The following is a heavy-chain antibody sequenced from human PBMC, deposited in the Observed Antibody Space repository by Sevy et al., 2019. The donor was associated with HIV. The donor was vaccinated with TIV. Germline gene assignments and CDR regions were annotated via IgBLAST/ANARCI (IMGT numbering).Heavy chain of an antibody. V-gene: IGHV4-4*07. D-gene: IGHD6-13*01. J-gene: IGHJ4*02. CDR2: IYPSGNT. CDR3: AREDNSTWCFHF. Sequence: SETLSLTCTVSGGSISGSYWSWIRQSAGKGLEWIGRIYPSGNTNYNPSLKSRVTMSVDTSKNHFSLKLTSVTAADTAAYYCAREDNSTWCFHFWGQGTLVTVSS. CDR1: GGSISGSY.